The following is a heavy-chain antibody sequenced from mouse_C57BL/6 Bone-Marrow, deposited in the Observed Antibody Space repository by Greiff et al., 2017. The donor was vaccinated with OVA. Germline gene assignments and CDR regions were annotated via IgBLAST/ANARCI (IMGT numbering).Heavy chain of an antibody. J-gene: IGHJ4*01. CDR1: GYTFTSYW. CDR3: ARWTGAMDY. CDR2: INPSSGYT. V-gene: IGHV1-7*01. Sequence: QVQLQQSGAELAKPGASVKLSCKASGYTFTSYWMHWVKQRPGQGLEWIGYINPSSGYTKYNQKFKDTATLTADKSSSTVYMQLSSLTYEDSAVYYCARWTGAMDYWGQGTSVTVSS. D-gene: IGHD4-1*01.